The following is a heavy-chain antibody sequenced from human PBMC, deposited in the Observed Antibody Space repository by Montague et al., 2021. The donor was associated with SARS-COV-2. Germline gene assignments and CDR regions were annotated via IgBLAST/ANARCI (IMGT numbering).Heavy chain of an antibody. CDR1: GDSVSSNIAT. CDR2: TYYRSKRYN. J-gene: IGHJ4*02. V-gene: IGHV6-1*01. Sequence: CAISGDSVSSNIATWKWIRQSPSRGLEWLGRTYYRSKRYNDYAESVKSRITIDPDTSKHQFSLHLNSVTPEDTAVYYCARIPVGSKYYFDFWGQGTLVTVSS. D-gene: IGHD2-2*01. CDR3: ARIPVGSKYYFDF.